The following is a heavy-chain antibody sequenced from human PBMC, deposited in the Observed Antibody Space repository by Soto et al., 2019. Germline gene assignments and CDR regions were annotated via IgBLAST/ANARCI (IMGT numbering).Heavy chain of an antibody. V-gene: IGHV3-23*01. CDR2: ISGSGGRT. CDR1: GFTFSSYA. D-gene: IGHD3-22*01. J-gene: IGHJ4*02. Sequence: GGSLRLSCAASGFTFSSYAMSWVRQAPGKGLEWVSAISGSGGRTYYADSVKGRFTISRDNSKNTLYLQMNSLRAEDTAVYYCAKESASFTMIPTGYFDYWGQGTLVTVSS. CDR3: AKESASFTMIPTGYFDY.